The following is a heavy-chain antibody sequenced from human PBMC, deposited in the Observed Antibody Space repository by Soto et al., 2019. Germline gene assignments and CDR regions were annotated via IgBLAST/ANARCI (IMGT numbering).Heavy chain of an antibody. CDR1: GYTFTSYD. CDR2: ISAYNGNT. D-gene: IGHD6-13*01. J-gene: IGHJ4*02. CDR3: ARDTSSSSWIDY. V-gene: IGHV1-18*01. Sequence: ASVKVSCKASGYTFTSYDINWVRQATGQGLEWMGWISAYNGNTNYAQKLQGRVTMTTDTSTSTAYMELRSLRSDDTAVYYCARDTSSSSWIDYWGQGTLVTVSS.